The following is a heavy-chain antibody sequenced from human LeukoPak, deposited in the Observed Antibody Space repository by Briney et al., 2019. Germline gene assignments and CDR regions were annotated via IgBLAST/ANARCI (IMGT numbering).Heavy chain of an antibody. Sequence: GRSLRLSCVVSGLRFRNYGMHWVRQAPGKGLEWVAVIYYDGSNQYYADSVKGRFTVSRDNAKNTLYLQMDSLRAEDTAVYYCARHPASAVEGYYGMDVWGQGTTVTVSS. CDR2: IYYDGSNQ. V-gene: IGHV3-33*01. CDR3: ARHPASAVEGYYGMDV. CDR1: GLRFRNYG. J-gene: IGHJ6*02.